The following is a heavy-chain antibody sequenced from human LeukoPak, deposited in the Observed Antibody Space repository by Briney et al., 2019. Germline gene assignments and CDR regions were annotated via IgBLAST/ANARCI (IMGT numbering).Heavy chain of an antibody. CDR3: ARDAVVGPVDILTGYDAFDI. CDR1: GGSFSGYY. J-gene: IGHJ3*02. CDR2: INHSGST. Sequence: PSETLSLTCAVYGGSFSGYYWSWIRQPPGKGLEWIGEINHSGSTNYNPSLKSRVTISVDTSKNQFSLKLSSVTAADTAVYYCARDAVVGPVDILTGYDAFDIWGQGTMVTVSS. V-gene: IGHV4-34*01. D-gene: IGHD3-9*01.